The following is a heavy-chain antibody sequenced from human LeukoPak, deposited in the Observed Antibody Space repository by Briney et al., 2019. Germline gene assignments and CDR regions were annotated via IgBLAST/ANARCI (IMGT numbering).Heavy chain of an antibody. D-gene: IGHD6-13*01. CDR1: GGSLSGYY. CDR3: ARGGGYSSSWYAVYLEY. V-gene: IGHV4-34*01. CDR2: ITHTGFT. Sequence: PSETLSLTCAVYGGSLSGYYWSWIRQPPGKGLEWIGEITHTGFTNYNPSLESRVVISVDTYNNHFSLKARSVAAADTAVYYCARGGGYSSSWYAVYLEYWGQGTLVTVSS. J-gene: IGHJ4*02.